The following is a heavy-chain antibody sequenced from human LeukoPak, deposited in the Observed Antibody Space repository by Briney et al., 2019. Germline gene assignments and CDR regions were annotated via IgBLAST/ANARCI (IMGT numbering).Heavy chain of an antibody. Sequence: SETLSLTCNVSGVSISSSSYYWGWIRQPPGKGLEWIGYIYYSGSTNYNPSLKSRVTISVDTSKNQFSLKLSSVTAADTAVYYCARARSAYDYVGPSWFDPWGQGTLVTVSS. J-gene: IGHJ5*02. V-gene: IGHV4-61*05. D-gene: IGHD3-16*01. CDR1: GVSISSSSYY. CDR3: ARARSAYDYVGPSWFDP. CDR2: IYYSGST.